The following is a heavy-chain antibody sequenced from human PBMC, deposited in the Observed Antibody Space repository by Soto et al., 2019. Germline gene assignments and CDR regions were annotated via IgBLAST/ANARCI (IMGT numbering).Heavy chain of an antibody. V-gene: IGHV3-23*01. Sequence: PGGSLRLSCAASGFTFGSYAMSWVRQAPGKGLEWVSGISGSGGSTYYADSVKGRFTISRDNSKNTLYLQMNSLRAEDTAVYYCGEDYGDYFGSFDYWGQGTLVTVSS. CDR2: ISGSGGST. D-gene: IGHD4-17*01. J-gene: IGHJ4*02. CDR3: GEDYGDYFGSFDY. CDR1: GFTFGSYA.